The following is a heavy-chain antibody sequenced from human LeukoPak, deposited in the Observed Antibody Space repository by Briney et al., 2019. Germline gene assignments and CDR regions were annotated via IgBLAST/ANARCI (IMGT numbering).Heavy chain of an antibody. CDR1: GYNFTRFW. V-gene: IGHV5-51*06. CDR2: ILPADSDT. D-gene: IGHD2-15*01. CDR3: ASGRFCNGGSCYDS. Sequence: GAYLKVSCKGPGYNFTRFWIVTVRQMPGKGLEWTATILPADSDTRYSPSCQGQVTSSVDKSISTAYVQWSTLKASDTAIYYCASGRFCNGGSCYDSWGQGTLVTVSS. J-gene: IGHJ5*01.